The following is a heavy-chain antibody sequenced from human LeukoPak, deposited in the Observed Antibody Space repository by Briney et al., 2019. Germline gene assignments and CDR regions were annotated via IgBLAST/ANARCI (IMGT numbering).Heavy chain of an antibody. Sequence: GESLKISCKATGYSFTSYWIGWVRQMPGIGLEWMGIIHPADSDTRYSPSFQGQVTISADKSTSTAYLQWSSLKASDTAMYYCARSMLRGVNFNYWGQGTLVTVSS. V-gene: IGHV5-51*01. D-gene: IGHD3-10*01. CDR1: GYSFTSYW. CDR2: IHPADSDT. J-gene: IGHJ4*02. CDR3: ARSMLRGVNFNY.